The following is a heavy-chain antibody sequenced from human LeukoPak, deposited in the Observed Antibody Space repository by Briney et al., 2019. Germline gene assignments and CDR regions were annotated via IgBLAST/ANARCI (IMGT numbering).Heavy chain of an antibody. V-gene: IGHV4-59*01. Sequence: PSETLSLTCTVSGASISSYYWSWIRQPPGKGRGWIGYIYYSERTNYNPFLKSRVTISVDTSKNQFSLRLSSVTAADTAVYYCARHRYYYDSSGYYYQPWGQGTLVTVSS. CDR2: IYYSERT. CDR3: ARHRYYYDSSGYYYQP. D-gene: IGHD3-22*01. CDR1: GASISSYY. J-gene: IGHJ5*02.